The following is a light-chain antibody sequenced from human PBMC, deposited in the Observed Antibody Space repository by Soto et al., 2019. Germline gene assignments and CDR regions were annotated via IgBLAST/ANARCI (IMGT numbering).Light chain of an antibody. Sequence: ETLLTQSPGTLSLSPGERATLSCRASQRVSSAYLAWYQQNPGQAPRLLIHTASHTATGIPDRFSGSGSGTDFTLTISRLEPEDFAVYYCQQYGSSPPEWTFGQGTKVEIK. CDR1: QRVSSAY. V-gene: IGKV3-20*01. CDR2: TAS. J-gene: IGKJ1*01. CDR3: QQYGSSPPEWT.